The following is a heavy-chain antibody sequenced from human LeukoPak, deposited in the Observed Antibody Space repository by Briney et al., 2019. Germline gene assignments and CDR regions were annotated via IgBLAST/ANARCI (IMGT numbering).Heavy chain of an antibody. CDR3: ARYSGSFPGWLDP. Sequence: GGSLRLSCAASGLTFSSSWMNWIRQAPGKGPEWLANINPAGSQKDYVDSVKGRFTISRDNAKDSVFLQMNSLRAEDTAVYYCARYSGSFPGWLDPWGPGTLVTVSS. J-gene: IGHJ5*02. V-gene: IGHV3-7*01. D-gene: IGHD1-26*01. CDR2: INPAGSQK. CDR1: GLTFSSSW.